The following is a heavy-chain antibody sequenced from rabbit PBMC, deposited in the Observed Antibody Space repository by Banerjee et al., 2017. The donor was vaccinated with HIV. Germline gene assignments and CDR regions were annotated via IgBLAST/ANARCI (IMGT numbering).Heavy chain of an antibody. D-gene: IGHD8-1*01. V-gene: IGHV1S40*01. CDR3: AREGGGNSYNL. J-gene: IGHJ4*01. CDR1: GIDFSSNYC. Sequence: QSLEESGGDLVKPGASLTLTCTASGIDFSSNYCMCWVRQAPGKGLELIACFYTSSGSTYYASWAKGRFTISKTSSTTVTLQMTSLTAADTATYFCAREGGGNSYNLWGPGTLVTVS. CDR2: FYTSSGST.